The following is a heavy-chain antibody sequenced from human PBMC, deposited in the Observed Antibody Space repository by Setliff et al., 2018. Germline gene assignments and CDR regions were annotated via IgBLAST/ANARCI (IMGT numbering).Heavy chain of an antibody. CDR1: GGSISNYY. Sequence: PSETLSLTCTVSGGSISNYYWSWIRQPAGKGLVWIGRIYTSGSTNYNPSLKSRVTMSVDTSKNQFSLKLSSVTAADTAVYYCARKGISALSGAFDMWGQGTMVTVSS. D-gene: IGHD1-26*01. CDR2: IYTSGST. J-gene: IGHJ3*02. CDR3: ARKGISALSGAFDM. V-gene: IGHV4-4*07.